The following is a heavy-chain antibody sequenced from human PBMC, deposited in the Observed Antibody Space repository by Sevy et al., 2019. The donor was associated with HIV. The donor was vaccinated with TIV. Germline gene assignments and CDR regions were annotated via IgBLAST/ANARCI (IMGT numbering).Heavy chain of an antibody. J-gene: IGHJ3*02. V-gene: IGHV4-34*01. D-gene: IGHD2-2*01. Sequence: SETPSLTCAVYGGSFSGYYWSWIRQPPGKGLEWIGEINHSGSTNYNPSLKSRVTISVDTSKNQFSLKLSSVTAADTAVYYCARHCGSTSCSHAFDIWGQGTMVTVSS. CDR1: GGSFSGYY. CDR3: ARHCGSTSCSHAFDI. CDR2: INHSGST.